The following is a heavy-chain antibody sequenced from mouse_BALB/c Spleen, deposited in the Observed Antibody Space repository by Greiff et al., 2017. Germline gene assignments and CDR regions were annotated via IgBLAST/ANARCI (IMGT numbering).Heavy chain of an antibody. V-gene: IGHV5-4*02. CDR1: GFTFSDYY. D-gene: IGHD2-1*01. CDR3: ARSYGNYVGFAY. J-gene: IGHJ3*01. CDR2: ISDGGSYT. Sequence: EVKLVESGGGLVKPGGSLKLSCAASGFTFSDYYMYWVRQTPEKRLEWVATISDGGSYTYYPDSVKGRFTISRDNAKNNLYLQMSSLKSEDTAMYYCARSYGNYVGFAYWGQGTLVTVSA.